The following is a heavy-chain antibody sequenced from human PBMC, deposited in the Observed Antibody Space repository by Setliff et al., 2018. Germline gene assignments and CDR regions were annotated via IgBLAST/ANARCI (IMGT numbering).Heavy chain of an antibody. CDR1: GGSVSSGSYY. CDR2: IYYSGST. CDR3: ARGETSSCWYIYYYYYYMDV. V-gene: IGHV4-61*01. D-gene: IGHD6-19*01. Sequence: SEPLSLTCTVSGGSVSSGSYYWSWIRQPPGKGLEWIGYIYYSGSTNYNPSLKSRVTISVDTSKNQFSLKLSSVTAADTAVYYCARGETSSCWYIYYYYYYMDVWGKGTTVTVSS. J-gene: IGHJ6*03.